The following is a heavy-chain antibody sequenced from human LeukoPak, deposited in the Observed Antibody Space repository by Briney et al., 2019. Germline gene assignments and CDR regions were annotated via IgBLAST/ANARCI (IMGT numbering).Heavy chain of an antibody. CDR2: IYTSGST. J-gene: IGHJ4*02. CDR3: ARDHGIGGYDPGYFDY. V-gene: IGHV4-4*07. Sequence: PSETLSLTCTVSGGSISSYYWSWIRQPAGKGLEWIGRIYTSGSTNYNPSLKSRVTMSVATSKNQFSLKLSSVTAADTAVYYCARDHGIGGYDPGYFDYWGQGTLVTVSS. CDR1: GGSISSYY. D-gene: IGHD5-12*01.